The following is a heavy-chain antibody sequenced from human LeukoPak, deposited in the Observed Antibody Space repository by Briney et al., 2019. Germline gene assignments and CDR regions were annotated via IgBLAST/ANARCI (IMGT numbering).Heavy chain of an antibody. CDR2: IYWDDDK. V-gene: IGHV2-5*02. CDR3: AHSRRTIFGVVTPSDAFDI. D-gene: IGHD3-3*01. Sequence: ESGPTLVKPTQTLTLTCTFSGFSLSTSGVGVGWIRQPPGKALEWLALIYWDDDKRYSPSLKSRLTITKDTSKNQVVLTMTNIDPVDTATYYCAHSRRTIFGVVTPSDAFDIWGQGTMVTVSS. J-gene: IGHJ3*02. CDR1: GFSLSTSGVG.